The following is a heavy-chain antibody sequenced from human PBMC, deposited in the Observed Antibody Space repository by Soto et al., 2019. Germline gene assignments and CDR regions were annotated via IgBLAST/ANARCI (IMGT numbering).Heavy chain of an antibody. CDR1: GFTLSDHY. D-gene: IGHD2-2*01. J-gene: IGHJ6*02. V-gene: IGHV3-11*01. CDR3: ARDRMPERYIGLDV. CDR2: ISGSGTTI. Sequence: QVQLVESGGGLVKPGGSLTLSCATSGFTLSDHYLSWIRLAPGKGLEWVSYISGSGTTIYYADSVRGRFTVSRDNAKNSLYLQMNSLRVEDTAVYYCARDRMPERYIGLDVWGQGTTVTVSS.